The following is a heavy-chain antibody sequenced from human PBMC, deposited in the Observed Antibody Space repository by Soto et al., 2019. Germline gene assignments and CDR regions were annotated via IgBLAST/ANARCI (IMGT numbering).Heavy chain of an antibody. CDR3: TKWSGFGDA. CDR1: GFDFSSNS. J-gene: IGHJ5*02. D-gene: IGHD3-10*01. CDR2: ISATGDKT. Sequence: GGSLRLSCAASGFDFSSNSMTWVRQAPGKGLEWVSGISATGDKTFYLDSVRGRFTVSRDIYKNILYLHMSSLRAEDTAVYYSTKWSGFGDAWGQGTMVTVSS. V-gene: IGHV3-23*01.